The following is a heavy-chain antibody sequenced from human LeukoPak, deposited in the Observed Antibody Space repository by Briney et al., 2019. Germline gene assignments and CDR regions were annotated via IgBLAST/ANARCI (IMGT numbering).Heavy chain of an antibody. Sequence: GESLKISCKGSGYSFISYWIGWVRQMPGKGLEWMGIIYPGDSDTTYNPPFQGQVTISANKSISTAYLQWRSLNASDTAMYYCARRRGALDYWGQGTLVTVSS. J-gene: IGHJ4*02. CDR2: IYPGDSDT. V-gene: IGHV5-51*01. CDR3: ARRRGALDY. D-gene: IGHD3-10*01. CDR1: GYSFISYW.